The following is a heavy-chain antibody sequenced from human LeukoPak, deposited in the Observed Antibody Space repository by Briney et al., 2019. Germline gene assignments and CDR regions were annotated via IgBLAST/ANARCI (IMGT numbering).Heavy chain of an antibody. Sequence: GGSLRLSCAASGFTFSSYEMNWVRQAPGKGLEWVSYISSSGSTIYYADSVKGRFTISRDNAKNSLYLQMNSLRAEDTAVYYCARGPEGYYDYVWGSYRLFDYWGQGTLVTVSS. D-gene: IGHD3-16*02. V-gene: IGHV3-48*03. CDR3: ARGPEGYYDYVWGSYRLFDY. CDR1: GFTFSSYE. J-gene: IGHJ4*02. CDR2: ISSSGSTI.